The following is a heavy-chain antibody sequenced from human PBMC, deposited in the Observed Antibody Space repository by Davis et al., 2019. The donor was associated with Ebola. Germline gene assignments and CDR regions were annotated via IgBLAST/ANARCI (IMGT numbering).Heavy chain of an antibody. V-gene: IGHV4-61*01. CDR3: AREGTGMDV. CDR2: IYYSGST. CDR1: GGSVSSGSYY. Sequence: PSETLSLTCTVSGGSVSSGSYYWSWIRQPPGKGLEWIGYIYYSGSTNYNPSLKSRVTISVDTSKNQFSLKLSSVTAADTAVYYCAREGTGMDVWGKGTTVTVSS. J-gene: IGHJ6*03. D-gene: IGHD3/OR15-3a*01.